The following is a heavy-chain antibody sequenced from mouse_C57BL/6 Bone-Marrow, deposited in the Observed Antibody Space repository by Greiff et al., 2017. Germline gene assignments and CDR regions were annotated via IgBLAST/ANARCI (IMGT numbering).Heavy chain of an antibody. CDR3: ARRSRYLYYFDY. CDR2: IRGGGSYT. Sequence: EVQVVESGGDLVKPGGSLKFSCAASGFTFSSYGMSWVRQTPDKRLEWVATIRGGGSYTYYPDSVKGRFTISRDNAKNTLYLQLSSLKSEDTAMYYCARRSRYLYYFDYWGQGTTLTVSS. V-gene: IGHV5-6*01. CDR1: GFTFSSYG. J-gene: IGHJ2*01. D-gene: IGHD5-1*01.